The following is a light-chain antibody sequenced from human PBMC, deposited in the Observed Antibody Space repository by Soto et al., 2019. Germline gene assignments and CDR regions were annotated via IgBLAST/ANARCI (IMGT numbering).Light chain of an antibody. J-gene: IGKJ5*01. V-gene: IGKV3-15*01. CDR1: QSVSRN. CDR2: DIS. CDR3: QQYNNWPS. Sequence: EIVMTHSPATLSVSRLQRPTLXCRASQSVSRNLAWYQQRPGQAPRLLIYDISNRAAGVPARFSGSGSETEFTLTIRSLQSEDFAVYFCQQYNNWPSFGQGTRLEIK.